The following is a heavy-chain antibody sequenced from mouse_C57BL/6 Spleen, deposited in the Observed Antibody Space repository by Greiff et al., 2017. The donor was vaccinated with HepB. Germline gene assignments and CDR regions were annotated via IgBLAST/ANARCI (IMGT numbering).Heavy chain of an antibody. J-gene: IGHJ4*01. CDR2: IDPSDSYT. V-gene: IGHV1-69*01. D-gene: IGHD1-1*01. CDR1: GYTFTSYW. Sequence: VQLQQPGAELVMPGASVKLSCKASGYTFTSYWMHWVKQRPGQGLEWIGEIDPSDSYTNYNQKFKGKSTLTVDKSSSTAYMQLSSLTSEDSAVYYCARGLYGYAMDYWGQGTSVTVSS. CDR3: ARGLYGYAMDY.